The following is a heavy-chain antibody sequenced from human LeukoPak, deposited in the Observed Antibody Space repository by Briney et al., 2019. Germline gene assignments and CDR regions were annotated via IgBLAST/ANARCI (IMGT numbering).Heavy chain of an antibody. D-gene: IGHD3-10*01. V-gene: IGHV3-23*01. CDR1: GFTFSSYA. J-gene: IGHJ4*02. Sequence: PGGSLRLSCAASGFTFSSYAMSWVRQAPGKGLEWVSAISGSGGSTYYADSVKGRFTISRDNSNNTLYLQMNSLRAEDTAVYYCAKDPVTMVREYYFDYWGQGTLVTVSS. CDR2: ISGSGGST. CDR3: AKDPVTMVREYYFDY.